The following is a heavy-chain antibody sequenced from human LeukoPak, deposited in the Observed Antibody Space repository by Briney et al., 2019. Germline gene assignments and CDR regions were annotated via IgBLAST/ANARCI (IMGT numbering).Heavy chain of an antibody. J-gene: IGHJ4*02. CDR3: ASGTIAVAGIFDY. CDR2: IYHSGRT. Sequence: PSETLSLTCTVSGGSISSGSYYWGWIRQPPGKGLEWIGSIYHSGRTFYNPSLKSRVTISVDTSKNQFSLKLTSVTAADTAVYYCASGTIAVAGIFDYWGQGILVTVSS. D-gene: IGHD6-19*01. V-gene: IGHV4-39*07. CDR1: GGSISSGSYY.